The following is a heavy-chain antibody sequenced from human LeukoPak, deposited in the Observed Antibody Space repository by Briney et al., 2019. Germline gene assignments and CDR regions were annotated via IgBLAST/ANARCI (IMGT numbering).Heavy chain of an antibody. CDR3: ARPDGYNYCFDY. CDR1: GYTFTGYY. CDR2: INPNSSGT. V-gene: IGHV1-2*02. J-gene: IGHJ4*02. D-gene: IGHD5-24*01. Sequence: ASVKVSCKASGYTFTGYYMHWVRQAPGQGLEWMGWINPNSSGTNYAQKFQGRVTMTRDTSISTAYMELSRLRSDDTAVYYCARPDGYNYCFDYWGQGTLVTVSS.